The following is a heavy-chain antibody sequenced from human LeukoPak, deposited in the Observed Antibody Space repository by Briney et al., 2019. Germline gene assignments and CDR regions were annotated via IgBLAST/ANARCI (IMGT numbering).Heavy chain of an antibody. CDR2: SRNKVNSFTT. J-gene: IGHJ4*02. Sequence: GGSLRLSCAASGFTLSDHYMDWVRQAPGKGLESVGRSRNKVNSFTTEYAASVKDRFTISRDDSTNSLYLQMNSLQTEDTAVYYCIREERPPDYYFDYWGQGTLVTVSS. CDR3: IREERPPDYYFDY. V-gene: IGHV3-72*01. CDR1: GFTLSDHY.